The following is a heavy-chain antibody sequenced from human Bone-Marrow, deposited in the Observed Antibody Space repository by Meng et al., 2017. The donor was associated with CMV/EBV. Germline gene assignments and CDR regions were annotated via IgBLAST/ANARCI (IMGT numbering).Heavy chain of an antibody. CDR1: GFTFSSYS. CDR2: ISSSSSYI. V-gene: IGHV3-21*01. J-gene: IGHJ6*02. Sequence: GGSLRLSCAASGFTFSSYSMNWVRQAPGKGLEWVSSISSSSSYIYYADSVKGRFTISRDNAKNSLYLQMNSLRAEDTAVYYCAREEGILVVVPAEGYYYGMDVCGQGTTVTVSS. D-gene: IGHD2-2*01. CDR3: AREEGILVVVPAEGYYYGMDV.